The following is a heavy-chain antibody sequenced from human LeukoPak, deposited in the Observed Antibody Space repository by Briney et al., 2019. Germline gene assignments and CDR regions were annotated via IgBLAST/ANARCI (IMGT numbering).Heavy chain of an antibody. V-gene: IGHV3-21*01. CDR1: GFTFSSYS. D-gene: IGHD1-26*01. CDR2: ISSSSSYI. J-gene: IGHJ4*02. Sequence: GGSLRLSCAASGFTFSSYSMNWVRQAPGKGLEWVPSISSSSSYICYADSVKGRFIISRDNAKNSLYLQMNSLRAEDTAVYYCARATPVSGATLDYWGQGTLVTVSS. CDR3: ARATPVSGATLDY.